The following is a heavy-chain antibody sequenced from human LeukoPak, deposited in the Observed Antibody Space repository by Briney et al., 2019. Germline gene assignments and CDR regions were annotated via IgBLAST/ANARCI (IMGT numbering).Heavy chain of an antibody. CDR1: GGSISSGSYY. CDR2: IYTSGST. V-gene: IGHV4-61*02. CDR3: ARYFDSGSSPTHAFDI. Sequence: PSETLSLTCTVSGGSISSGSYYWSWIRQPAGKGLEWIGRIYTSGSTNYNPSLKSRVTISVDTSKNQFSLKLSSVTAADTAVYYCARYFDSGSSPTHAFDIWGQGTMVTVSS. D-gene: IGHD1-26*01. J-gene: IGHJ3*02.